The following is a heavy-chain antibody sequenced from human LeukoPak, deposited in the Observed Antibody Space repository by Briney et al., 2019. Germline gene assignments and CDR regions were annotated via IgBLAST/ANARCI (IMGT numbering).Heavy chain of an antibody. CDR3: ARAERGVIDY. CDR1: GGSISSSGYY. Sequence: SETLSLTCTVSGGSISSSGYYWGWIRQPPGKGLEWIGSIYHSGSTYYNPSLKSRVTISVDTSKNQFSLKLSSVTAADTAVYYCARAERGVIDYWGQGTLVTVSS. D-gene: IGHD3-10*01. V-gene: IGHV4-39*07. J-gene: IGHJ4*02. CDR2: IYHSGST.